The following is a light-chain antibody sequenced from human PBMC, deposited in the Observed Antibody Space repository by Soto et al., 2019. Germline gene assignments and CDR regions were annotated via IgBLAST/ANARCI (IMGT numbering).Light chain of an antibody. CDR1: SSDVGGYNY. CDR3: SSYTSSSTLVV. J-gene: IGLJ2*01. CDR2: EVS. Sequence: QSALTQPASVSGSPGQSITISCTGTSSDVGGYNYVSWYQQHPGKAPKLMIYEVSNRPSGVSNRFSGSKSGNTASLTISGLQAEYEADYYCSSYTSSSTLVVFCGRTKVTVL. V-gene: IGLV2-14*01.